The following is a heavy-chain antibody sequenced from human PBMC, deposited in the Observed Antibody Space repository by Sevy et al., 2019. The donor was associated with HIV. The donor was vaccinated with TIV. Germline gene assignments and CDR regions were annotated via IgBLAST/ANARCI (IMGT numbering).Heavy chain of an antibody. Sequence: ASVKVSCKASGYTLTRYYMHWVRQAPGQGLEWMGWINPNSGGTNYAQKFQGRVTMTRDTSVSTANMELTRLTSDDTAVYYCARESYDFWTGPVDYDYGMDVWGQGSTVTVSS. D-gene: IGHD3-3*01. V-gene: IGHV1-2*02. CDR3: ARESYDFWTGPVDYDYGMDV. CDR2: INPNSGGT. CDR1: GYTLTRYY. J-gene: IGHJ6*02.